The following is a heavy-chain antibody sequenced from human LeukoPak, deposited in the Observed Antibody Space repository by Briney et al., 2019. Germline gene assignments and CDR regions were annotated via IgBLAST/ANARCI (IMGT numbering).Heavy chain of an antibody. D-gene: IGHD4-17*01. Sequence: GGSLRLSCAVSGFTFSRYWMTWVRQAPGKGLEWVANIKVDGSEKYYVDAVKGRFTISRDNAKNSLYLQMNSLRAEDTAVYYCARDVRYGDYAGWFDPWGQGTLVTVSS. V-gene: IGHV3-7*01. CDR1: GFTFSRYW. CDR2: IKVDGSEK. CDR3: ARDVRYGDYAGWFDP. J-gene: IGHJ5*02.